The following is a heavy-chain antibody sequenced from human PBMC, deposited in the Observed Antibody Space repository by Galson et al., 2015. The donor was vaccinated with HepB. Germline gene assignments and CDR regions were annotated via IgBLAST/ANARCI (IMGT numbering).Heavy chain of an antibody. CDR3: ARRLHRDIVVGYYYGMDV. CDR2: ICPGDSDT. J-gene: IGHJ6*02. D-gene: IGHD2-15*01. V-gene: IGHV5-51*01. CDR1: GYSFTSYW. Sequence: QSGAEVKRPGESLKISCKGSGYSFTSYWIGWVRQMPGKGLEWMGIICPGDSDTRYSPSFQGQVTISADKSISAAYLQWSSLKASDTAMYYCARRLHRDIVVGYYYGMDVWGQGTTVTVSS.